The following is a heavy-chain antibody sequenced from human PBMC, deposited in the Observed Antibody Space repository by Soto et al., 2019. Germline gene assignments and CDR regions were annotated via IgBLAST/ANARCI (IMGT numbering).Heavy chain of an antibody. J-gene: IGHJ4*02. Sequence: HLQLQESGSRLVKPSQTLSLNCAVSGDSISSADYSWNWVRQPPGKGLEWIGYISHSGSTYYNPSLKSRVTLSVDRSSNQCSLNLSSVTAADTAVYYCASQDWGLWHYWGQGSLVTVSS. CDR1: GDSISSADYS. V-gene: IGHV4-30-2*01. CDR3: ASQDWGLWHY. CDR2: ISHSGST. D-gene: IGHD7-27*01.